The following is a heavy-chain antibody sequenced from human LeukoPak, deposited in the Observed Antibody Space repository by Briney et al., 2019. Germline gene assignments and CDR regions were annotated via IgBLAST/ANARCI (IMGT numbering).Heavy chain of an antibody. CDR3: ASSPGVPAALVNWFDP. V-gene: IGHV4-39*07. CDR1: GGSISSSSYY. D-gene: IGHD2-2*01. Sequence: SETLSLTCTVSGGSISSSSYYWGWIRQPPGKGLEWIGSIYYSGSTYYNPSLKSRVTISVDTSKNQFSLKLSSVTAADTAVYYCASSPGVPAALVNWFDPWGQGTLVTVSS. J-gene: IGHJ5*02. CDR2: IYYSGST.